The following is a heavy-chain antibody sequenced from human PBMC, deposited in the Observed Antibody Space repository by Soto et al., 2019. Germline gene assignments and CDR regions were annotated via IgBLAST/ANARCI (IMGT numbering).Heavy chain of an antibody. CDR2: VSGSGGGT. CDR3: AEGGVWFGELVGFDY. Sequence: EVPLLESGGGLVQPGGSLRLSCAASGLTFSSYAMSWVRQAPGKGLEWVSGVSGSGGGTHYADSVKGRFTNSRDNSKNTLYLQLNGLRADDTAVYYCAEGGVWFGELVGFDYWGQGTLVTVSS. V-gene: IGHV3-23*01. J-gene: IGHJ4*02. CDR1: GLTFSSYA. D-gene: IGHD3-10*01.